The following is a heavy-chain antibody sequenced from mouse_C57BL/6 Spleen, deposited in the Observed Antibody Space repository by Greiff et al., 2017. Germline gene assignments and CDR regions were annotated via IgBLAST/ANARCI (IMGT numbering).Heavy chain of an antibody. CDR1: GFTFSSYA. J-gene: IGHJ1*03. V-gene: IGHV5-4*03. D-gene: IGHD1-1*01. CDR2: ISDGGSYT. CDR3: ARGHYGSSYWYFDV. Sequence: EVKVVESGGGLVKPGGSLKLSCAASGFTFSSYAMSWVRQTPDKRLEWVATISDGGSYTYYPDNVKGRFTISRDNAKNKLYLQMSHLKSEDTAMYYCARGHYGSSYWYFDVWGTGTTVTVSS.